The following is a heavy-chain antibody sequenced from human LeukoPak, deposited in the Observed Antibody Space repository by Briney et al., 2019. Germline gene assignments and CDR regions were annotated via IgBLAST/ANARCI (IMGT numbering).Heavy chain of an antibody. CDR3: TTGSDYGDFPYYYYYGMDV. Sequence: GGSLRLSCAASGFTFSNAWMSWVRQAPGKGLEWVGRIKRTTEGGTTDYAAPVKSRFTISRDDSKNTLYLQMNSLKTEDTAVYYCTTGSDYGDFPYYYYYGMDVWGQGTTVTVSS. V-gene: IGHV3-15*01. J-gene: IGHJ6*02. CDR1: GFTFSNAW. D-gene: IGHD4-17*01. CDR2: IKRTTEGGTT.